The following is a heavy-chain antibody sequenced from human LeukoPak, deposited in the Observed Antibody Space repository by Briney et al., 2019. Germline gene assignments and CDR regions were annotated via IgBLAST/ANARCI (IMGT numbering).Heavy chain of an antibody. CDR1: GFRFSSYW. J-gene: IGHJ4*02. V-gene: IGHV3-7*02. CDR3: SAALTSAINY. D-gene: IGHD5-18*01. Sequence: GGSLRLSCAASGFRFSSYWMTWVRQAPGKGLEWVANIKQDDSATNYLDSVKGRFTISRDNAKNSLYLQMNSLRAEDTAVYFCSAALTSAINYWGQGTLVTVSS. CDR2: IKQDDSAT.